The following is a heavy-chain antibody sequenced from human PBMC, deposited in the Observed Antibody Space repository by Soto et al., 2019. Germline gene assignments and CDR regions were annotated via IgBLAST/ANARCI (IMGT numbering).Heavy chain of an antibody. CDR3: AKRLVVPAATSSYYYYMDV. D-gene: IGHD2-2*01. Sequence: GGSLRLSCAASGFTFSSYAMGWVRQAPGKGLEWVSAISGSGGSTYYADSVKGRFTISRDNSKNTLYLQMNSLRAEDTAVYYCAKRLVVPAATSSYYYYMDVWGKGTTVTLSS. J-gene: IGHJ6*03. CDR2: ISGSGGST. V-gene: IGHV3-23*01. CDR1: GFTFSSYA.